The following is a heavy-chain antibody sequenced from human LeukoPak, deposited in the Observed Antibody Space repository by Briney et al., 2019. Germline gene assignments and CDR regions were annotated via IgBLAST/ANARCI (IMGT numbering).Heavy chain of an antibody. D-gene: IGHD6-19*01. V-gene: IGHV3-74*01. CDR1: GFTFSSYW. CDR3: ARGMDSSGWYLRY. Sequence: PGGSLRLSCAASGFTFSSYWMHWFRQAPGKGLVWVSRINSDGSSTSYADSVKGRFTISRDNAKNTLYLQMNSLRAEDTAVYYCARGMDSSGWYLRYWSQETLVTVSS. CDR2: INSDGSST. J-gene: IGHJ4*02.